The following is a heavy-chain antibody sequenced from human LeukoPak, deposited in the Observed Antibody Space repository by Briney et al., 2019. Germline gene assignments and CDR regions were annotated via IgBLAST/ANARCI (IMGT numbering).Heavy chain of an antibody. CDR1: GGSFSGYY. J-gene: IGHJ4*02. CDR3: ARADKGICDY. CDR2: INHSGST. D-gene: IGHD6-13*01. V-gene: IGHV4-34*01. Sequence: PSETLSLTCAVYGGSFSGYYWSWIRQPPGKGLEWIGEINHSGSTNYNPSLKSRVTISVDTSKNQFSLKLSSVTAADTAVYYCARADKGICDYWGQGTLVTVSS.